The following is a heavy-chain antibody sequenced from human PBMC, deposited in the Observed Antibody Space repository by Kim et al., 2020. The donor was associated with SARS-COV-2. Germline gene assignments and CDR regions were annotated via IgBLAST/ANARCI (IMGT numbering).Heavy chain of an antibody. Sequence: SETLSLTCTVSGGSISSYYWSWIRQPPGKGLEWIGYIYYSGSTNYNPSLKSRVTISVDTSKNQFSLKLSSVTAADTAVYYCARADSYGLLKYWGQGTLVTVSS. CDR2: IYYSGST. V-gene: IGHV4-59*13. J-gene: IGHJ4*02. CDR1: GGSISSYY. CDR3: ARADSYGLLKY. D-gene: IGHD5-18*01.